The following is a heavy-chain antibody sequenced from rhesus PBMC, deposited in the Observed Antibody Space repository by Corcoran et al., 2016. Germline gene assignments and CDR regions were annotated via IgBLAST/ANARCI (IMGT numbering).Heavy chain of an antibody. D-gene: IGHD3-3*01. Sequence: QVQLQESGPGLLKPSETLSLTCAASGGSISGVYGWGWLRQPPGQGAEWIGSIYSNIRNTYYNPALKSRVTISTDTSKNQFSLKLSSVTAADTAVYYCARVVITIFGVVITFDYWGQGVLVTVSS. V-gene: IGHV4S7*01. CDR2: IYSNIRNT. CDR1: GGSISGVYG. CDR3: ARVVITIFGVVITFDY. J-gene: IGHJ4*01.